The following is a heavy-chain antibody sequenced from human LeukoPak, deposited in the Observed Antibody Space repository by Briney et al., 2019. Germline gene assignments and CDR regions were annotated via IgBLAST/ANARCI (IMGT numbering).Heavy chain of an antibody. CDR2: INPSGGST. CDR3: ARGGRITMIVVVPTSFDY. Sequence: ASVKVSCKASGYTFTSYYMHWVRQAPGQGLEWMGIINPSGGSTSYAQKFQGRVTMTRDTSTSTVYMELSSLRSEDTAVCYCARGGRITMIVVVPTSFDYWGQGTLVTVSS. D-gene: IGHD3-22*01. J-gene: IGHJ4*02. CDR1: GYTFTSYY. V-gene: IGHV1-46*01.